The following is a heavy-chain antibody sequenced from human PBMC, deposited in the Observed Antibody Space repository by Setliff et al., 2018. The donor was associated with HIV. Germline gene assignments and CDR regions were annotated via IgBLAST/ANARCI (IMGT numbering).Heavy chain of an antibody. CDR1: GGTSTTYS. V-gene: IGHV1-46*01. CDR3: ARDLKRWFGGWDMDV. CDR2: INPNSGGST. Sequence: ASVKVSCKASGGTSTTYSISWVRQAPGQGLEWMGWINPNSGGSTTYARKFQGRVTMTRDKSTSTVYMELRSLESKDTAAYYCARDLKRWFGGWDMDVWGKGTTVTVSS. D-gene: IGHD3-10*01. J-gene: IGHJ6*03.